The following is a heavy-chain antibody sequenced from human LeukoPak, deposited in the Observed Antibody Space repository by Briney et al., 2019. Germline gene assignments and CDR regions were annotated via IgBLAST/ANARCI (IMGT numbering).Heavy chain of an antibody. D-gene: IGHD3-10*01. CDR1: GGSFSGYY. CDR2: INHSGST. J-gene: IGHJ4*02. CDR3: ARGLALWFGEFYLDY. V-gene: IGHV4-34*01. Sequence: KSSETLSLTCAGYGGSFSGYYWSWIRQPPGKGLEWIGEINHSGSTNYNPSLKSRVTISVDTSKNQFSLKLSSVTAADTAVYYCARGLALWFGEFYLDYWGQGTLVTVSS.